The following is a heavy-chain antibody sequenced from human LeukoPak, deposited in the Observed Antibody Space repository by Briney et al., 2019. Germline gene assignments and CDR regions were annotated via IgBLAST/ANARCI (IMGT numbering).Heavy chain of an antibody. CDR3: ARDRRAARSPYYYYYMDV. CDR2: ISSSSSTI. CDR1: GFTFSSYS. Sequence: SGGSLRLSCAASGFTFSSYSMNWVRQAPGKGLEWVSYISSSSSTIYYADSVKGRFTISRDNAKNSLYLQMNSLRAEDTAVYYCARDRRAARSPYYYYYMDVWGKGTTVTVSS. J-gene: IGHJ6*03. D-gene: IGHD6-6*01. V-gene: IGHV3-48*04.